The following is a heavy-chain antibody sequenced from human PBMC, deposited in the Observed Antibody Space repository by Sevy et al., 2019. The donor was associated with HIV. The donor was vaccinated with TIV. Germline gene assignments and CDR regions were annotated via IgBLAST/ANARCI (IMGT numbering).Heavy chain of an antibody. CDR1: AGSISSDSYF. CDR2: IHASGST. J-gene: IGHJ4*02. D-gene: IGHD3-9*01. CDR3: ARERGSNILTLGLYF. Sequence: SETLSLTCTVSAGSISSDSYFWNWIRQPAGKGLEWIGRIHASGSTIYNPSLKSRVTMSVDKSKSQFSLRLTSVTAADSAVYFCARERGSNILTLGLYFWGQGSLVTVSS. V-gene: IGHV4-61*02.